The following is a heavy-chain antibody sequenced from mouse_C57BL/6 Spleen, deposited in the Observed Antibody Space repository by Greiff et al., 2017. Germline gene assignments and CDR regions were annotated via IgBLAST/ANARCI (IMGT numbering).Heavy chain of an antibody. CDR1: GYTFTSYW. CDR3: ARYGITTGLSYFDY. J-gene: IGHJ2*01. Sequence: VQLQQPGAELVRPGTSVKLSCKASGYTFTSYWMHWVKQRPGQGLEWIGVIDPSDSYTNYNQKFKGKATLTVDTSSSTAYMQLSSLTSEDSAVYYCARYGITTGLSYFDYWGQGTTLTVSS. CDR2: IDPSDSYT. D-gene: IGHD1-1*01. V-gene: IGHV1-59*01.